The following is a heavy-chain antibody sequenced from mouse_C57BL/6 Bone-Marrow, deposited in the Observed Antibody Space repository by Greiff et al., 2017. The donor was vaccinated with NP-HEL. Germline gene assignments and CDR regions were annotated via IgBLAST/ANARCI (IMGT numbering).Heavy chain of an antibody. D-gene: IGHD1-1*01. CDR3: ARYYYGSSQYYFDY. CDR2: INPYNGGT. J-gene: IGHJ2*01. V-gene: IGHV1-19*01. Sequence: EVQLKQSGPVLVKPGASVKMSCKASGYTFTDYYMNWVKQSHGKSLEWIGVINPYNGGTSYNQKFKGKATLTVDKSSSTAYMELNSLTSEDSAVYYCARYYYGSSQYYFDYWGQGTTLTVSS. CDR1: GYTFTDYY.